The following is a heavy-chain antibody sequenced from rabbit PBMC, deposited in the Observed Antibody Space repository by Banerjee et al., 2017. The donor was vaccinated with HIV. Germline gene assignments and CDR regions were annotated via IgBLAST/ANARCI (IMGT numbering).Heavy chain of an antibody. V-gene: IGHV1S40*01. J-gene: IGHJ4*01. D-gene: IGHD4-1*01. CDR3: ARDLAGVIGWNFGL. Sequence: QSLEESGGDLVKPGASLTLTCTASGFSFSGGYDMCWVRQAPGKGLEWIACIYIGSGGTTWYASWAKGRFTISKTSSTTVTLQMTSLTAADTATYFCARDLAGVIGWNFGLWGPGTLVTVS. CDR2: IYIGSGGTT. CDR1: GFSFSGGYD.